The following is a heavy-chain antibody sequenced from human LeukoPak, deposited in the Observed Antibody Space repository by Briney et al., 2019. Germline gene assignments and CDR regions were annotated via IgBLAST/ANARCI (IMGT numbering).Heavy chain of an antibody. V-gene: IGHV4-4*07. D-gene: IGHD2-21*02. J-gene: IGHJ6*02. CDR2: IYTSGST. CDR3: ARAYCGGDCFNYYYGMDV. Sequence: SETLSLTCTVSGGSISSYYWSWIRQPAGKGLEWIGRIYTSGSTNYNPSLKSRVTMSVDTSKNQFSLKLSSVTAADTAVYYCARAYCGGDCFNYYYGMDVWGQGTTVTVSS. CDR1: GGSISSYY.